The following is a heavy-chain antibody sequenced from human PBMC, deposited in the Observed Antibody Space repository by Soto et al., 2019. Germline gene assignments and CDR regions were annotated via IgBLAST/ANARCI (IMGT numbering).Heavy chain of an antibody. Sequence: GGSLRLSCAASGFTVSSNYMSWVRQAPGKGLEWVSVIYSGGSTYYADSVKGRFTISRDNSKNTLYLQMNSLRAEDTAVYYCGMTPSDYYYGMDAWGQGPTVTVSS. CDR2: IYSGGST. CDR1: GFTVSSNY. D-gene: IGHD2-21*02. CDR3: GMTPSDYYYGMDA. V-gene: IGHV3-66*01. J-gene: IGHJ6*02.